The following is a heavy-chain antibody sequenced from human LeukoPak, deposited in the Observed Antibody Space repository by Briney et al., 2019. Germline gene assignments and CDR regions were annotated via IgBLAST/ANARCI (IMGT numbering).Heavy chain of an antibody. J-gene: IGHJ4*02. CDR1: GGSISSYY. CDR3: AVSQYCSGGNCYSGLFNY. D-gene: IGHD2-15*01. V-gene: IGHV4-59*08. Sequence: SETLSLTCTVSGGSISSYYWSWIRQPPGKDLEWIGYIYYSGSTNYNPSLKSRVTISADTSKNQFSLKLSSVTAADTAVYYCAVSQYCSGGNCYSGLFNYWGQGTLVTVSS. CDR2: IYYSGST.